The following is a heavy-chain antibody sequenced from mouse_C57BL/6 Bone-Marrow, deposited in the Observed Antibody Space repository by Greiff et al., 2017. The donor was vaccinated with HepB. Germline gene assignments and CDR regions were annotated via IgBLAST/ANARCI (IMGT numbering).Heavy chain of an antibody. V-gene: IGHV14-3*01. J-gene: IGHJ2*01. CDR1: GFNIKNTY. CDR3: ARSDYSNPYYFDY. CDR2: IDPANGNT. D-gene: IGHD2-5*01. Sequence: EVQLQQSVAELVRPGASVKLSCTASGFNIKNTYMHWVKQRPEQGLEWIGRIDPANGNTKYAPKFKGKATFTADTSSNTAYMQLSSLTTEDSAIYYCARSDYSNPYYFDYWGQGTTLTVSS.